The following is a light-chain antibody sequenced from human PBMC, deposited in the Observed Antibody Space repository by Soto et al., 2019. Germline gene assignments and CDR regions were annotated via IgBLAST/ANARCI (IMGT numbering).Light chain of an antibody. CDR1: QSVNSH. CDR3: QQYNNWLWT. CDR2: GAS. J-gene: IGKJ1*01. V-gene: IGKV3-15*01. Sequence: EIVMTQSPATLSVSPGKRATISCRASQSVNSHLAWYQQRPGQAPRLLIYGASTRATGVPARFSGSGYGTEFTLTINSLQSEDFAVYYCQQYNNWLWTFGQGTKVDI.